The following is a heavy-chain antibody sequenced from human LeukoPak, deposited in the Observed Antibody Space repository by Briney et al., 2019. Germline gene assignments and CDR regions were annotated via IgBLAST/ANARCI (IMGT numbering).Heavy chain of an antibody. V-gene: IGHV1-18*01. J-gene: IGHJ5*02. D-gene: IGHD3-22*01. Sequence: ASVKVSCKASSYTFTSYGISWVRQAPGQGLEWMGWINTYNGNTNYAQNLQGRVTMATDTSTSTAYMELRSLRSDDTAVYYCARTVSGYSWGFWFDPWGQGTLVTVSS. CDR2: INTYNGNT. CDR1: SYTFTSYG. CDR3: ARTVSGYSWGFWFDP.